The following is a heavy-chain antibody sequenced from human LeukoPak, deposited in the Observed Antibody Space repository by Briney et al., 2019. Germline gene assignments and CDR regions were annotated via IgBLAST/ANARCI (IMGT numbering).Heavy chain of an antibody. CDR2: IWYDGSNK. CDR3: ARNYYDSSGYASDAFDI. V-gene: IGHV3-33*01. CDR1: GFTFSSYG. J-gene: IGHJ3*02. D-gene: IGHD3-22*01. Sequence: GGSLRLSCAASGFTFSSYGMHWVRQAPGKGLEWVAVIWYDGSNKYYADSVKGRFTISRDNSKNTLYLQMNRLRAEDTAVYYCARNYYDSSGYASDAFDIWGQGTMVTVSS.